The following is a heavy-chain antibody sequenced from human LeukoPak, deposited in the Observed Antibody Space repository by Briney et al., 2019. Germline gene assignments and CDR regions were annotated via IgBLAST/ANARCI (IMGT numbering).Heavy chain of an antibody. Sequence: GGSLRLSCAASGFTFSSYAMHWVRQAPGKGLEWVAVISYDGSNKYYADSVKGRFTISRDNSKNTLYLQMNSLRSEDTAVYYCARGNMVSTITEVDYWGQGTLVTVSS. CDR2: ISYDGSNK. D-gene: IGHD5/OR15-5a*01. V-gene: IGHV3-30*04. CDR1: GFTFSSYA. CDR3: ARGNMVSTITEVDY. J-gene: IGHJ4*02.